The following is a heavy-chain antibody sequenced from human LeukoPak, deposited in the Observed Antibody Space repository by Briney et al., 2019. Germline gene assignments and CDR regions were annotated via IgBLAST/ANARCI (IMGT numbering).Heavy chain of an antibody. CDR3: ATDGSSGYFVY. J-gene: IGHJ4*02. CDR2: IYSGGST. V-gene: IGHV3-53*01. D-gene: IGHD3-22*01. CDR1: GFAFNSYA. Sequence: PGGSLRLSCAVSGFAFNSYAMNWVRQAPGKGLEWVSVIYSGGSTYYADSVKGRFTISRDNSKNTLYLQMNSLRAEDTAVYYCATDGSSGYFVYWGQGTLVTVSS.